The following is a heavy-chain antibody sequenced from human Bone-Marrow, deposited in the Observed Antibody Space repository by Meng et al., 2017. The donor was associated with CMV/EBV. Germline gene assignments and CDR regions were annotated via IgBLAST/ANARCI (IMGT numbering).Heavy chain of an antibody. CDR2: LGNSDSTI. CDR1: GFTFSDYY. Sequence: GGSLRLSCAASGFTFSDYYMSWIRQAPGKGLECVSYLGNSDSTIYYADSVKGRFTISRDNAKNSLYLQMNSLRAEDTAVYYCARVNDFWSGYSGGPWFDPWGQGTLVTVSS. J-gene: IGHJ5*02. V-gene: IGHV3-11*01. CDR3: ARVNDFWSGYSGGPWFDP. D-gene: IGHD3-3*01.